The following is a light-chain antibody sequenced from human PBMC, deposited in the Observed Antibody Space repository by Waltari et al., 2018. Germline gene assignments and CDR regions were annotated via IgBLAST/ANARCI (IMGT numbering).Light chain of an antibody. CDR1: SSDVGFYNY. V-gene: IGLV2-14*01. Sequence: QSALTQPASMSGSPGQSITISCTGTSSDVGFYNYVSWYQQHPGKAPKLMIYDVSERPSGVSNRCSGSKSGNTASLTISGLQAEDEADYYCNSYAGSSSWVFGGGTKLTVL. CDR2: DVS. J-gene: IGLJ3*02. CDR3: NSYAGSSSWV.